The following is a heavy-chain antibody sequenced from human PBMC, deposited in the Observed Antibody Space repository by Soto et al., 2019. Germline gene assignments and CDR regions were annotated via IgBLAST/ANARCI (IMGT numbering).Heavy chain of an antibody. V-gene: IGHV4-39*01. CDR3: ARQGRGDFWSGYNWFDP. D-gene: IGHD3-3*01. J-gene: IGHJ5*02. Sequence: SETLSLTCTVSGGSISSSSYYWGWIRQPPGKGLEWIGSIYYSGSTYYNPSLKSRVTISVDTSKNQFPLKLSSVTAADTAVYYCARQGRGDFWSGYNWFDPWGQGTLVTAPQ. CDR2: IYYSGST. CDR1: GGSISSSSYY.